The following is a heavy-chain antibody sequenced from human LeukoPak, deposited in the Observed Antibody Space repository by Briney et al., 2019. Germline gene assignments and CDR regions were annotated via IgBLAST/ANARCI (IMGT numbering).Heavy chain of an antibody. CDR1: GGSISSSSYY. CDR2: IYYSGST. V-gene: IGHV4-39*01. CDR3: ARHYYDYDNSGRPCDL. Sequence: NPSETLSLTCAVSGGSISSSSYYWGWIRQPSGKGLEWIVSIYYSGSTYYNPSLKSRVTISVDTSKNQFSLKLSSVTAADTAVYYCARHYYDYDNSGRPCDLWGQGTLVTVSS. J-gene: IGHJ5*02. D-gene: IGHD3-22*01.